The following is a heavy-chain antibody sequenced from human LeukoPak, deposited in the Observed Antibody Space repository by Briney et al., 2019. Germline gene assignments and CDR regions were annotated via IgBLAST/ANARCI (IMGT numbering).Heavy chain of an antibody. V-gene: IGHV1-2*06. CDR1: GYTFTGYY. J-gene: IGHJ4*02. CDR3: ARGSGSSRLFDY. Sequence: ASVKVSCKASGYTFTGYYMHWVRQAPGQGLEWMGRINPNSGGTNYAQKFQGRVTMTRDTSISTAYMELSRLRSDDTAVYYCARGSGSSRLFDYWGQGTLVTVPS. CDR2: INPNSGGT. D-gene: IGHD1-26*01.